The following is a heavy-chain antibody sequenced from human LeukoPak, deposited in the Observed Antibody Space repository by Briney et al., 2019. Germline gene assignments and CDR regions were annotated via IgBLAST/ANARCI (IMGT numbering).Heavy chain of an antibody. D-gene: IGHD5-12*01. CDR1: GFTFSTYE. CDR2: ISSGGRNI. J-gene: IGHJ4*02. Sequence: GGSLGLSCAASGFTFSTYEMNWVRQAPGKGLEWVSYISSGGRNIYYADSVKGRFTLSRDNAKNSLYLQMNSLRAEDTAVYYCARKESGYDSFDYWGQGTLVTVTS. V-gene: IGHV3-48*03. CDR3: ARKESGYDSFDY.